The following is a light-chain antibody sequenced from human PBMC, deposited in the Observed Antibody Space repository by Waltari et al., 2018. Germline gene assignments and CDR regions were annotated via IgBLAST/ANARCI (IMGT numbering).Light chain of an antibody. J-gene: IGLJ2*01. CDR3: AAWDDSLEEV. CDR1: SSNIGSNP. CDR2: RNN. Sequence: QSVLTQPPSASGTPGQRVTISCSGSSSNIGSNPVYWYQQLPGMAPTLLIYRNNPRPSAVPDRFSGSKSGTSASLAISGLRSEDEAHYYCAAWDDSLEEVFGGGTKLTVL. V-gene: IGLV1-47*01.